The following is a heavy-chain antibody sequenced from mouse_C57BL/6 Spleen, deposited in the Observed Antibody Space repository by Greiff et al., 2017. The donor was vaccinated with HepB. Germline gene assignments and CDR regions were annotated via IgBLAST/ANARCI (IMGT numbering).Heavy chain of an antibody. J-gene: IGHJ2*01. D-gene: IGHD1-1*01. V-gene: IGHV1-82*01. CDR3: ASGITTVVVDY. CDR1: GYAFSSSW. Sequence: VQVVESGPELVKPGASVKISCKASGYAFSSSWMNWVKQRPGKGLEWIGRIYPGDGDTNYNGKFKGKATLTADKSSSTAYMQLSSLTSEDSAVYFCASGITTVVVDYWGQGTTLTVSS. CDR2: IYPGDGDT.